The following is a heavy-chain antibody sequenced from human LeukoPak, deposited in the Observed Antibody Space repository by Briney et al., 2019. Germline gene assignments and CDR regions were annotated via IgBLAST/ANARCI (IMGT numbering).Heavy chain of an antibody. CDR2: INPDSGGT. J-gene: IGHJ6*03. CDR1: GYTFTGYY. Sequence: ASVKVSCKASGYTFTGYYIHWVRQAPGQGLEWMGWINPDSGGTKYAQNFQGRVAMTRDTSISTAYMELSRPRSDDTAVYYCARGVISGTRDYYYYYMDVWGKGTTVTVSS. CDR3: ARGVISGTRDYYYYYMDV. D-gene: IGHD1-7*01. V-gene: IGHV1-2*02.